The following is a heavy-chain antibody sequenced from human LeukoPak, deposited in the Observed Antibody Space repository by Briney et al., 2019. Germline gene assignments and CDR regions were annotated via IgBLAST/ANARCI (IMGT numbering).Heavy chain of an antibody. V-gene: IGHV1-2*06. CDR1: GYTFTGYH. D-gene: IGHD4-17*01. CDR2: INPDRGGT. J-gene: IGHJ4*02. Sequence: GASVKVSCKASGYTFTGYHLHWVRQAPGQGLERMGRINPDRGGTDYAQKFQGRVTMTGDTSIGTAYMELSRLRSDDTAIYYCASGTYGDYSLDFWGQGTLVTVSS. CDR3: ASGTYGDYSLDF.